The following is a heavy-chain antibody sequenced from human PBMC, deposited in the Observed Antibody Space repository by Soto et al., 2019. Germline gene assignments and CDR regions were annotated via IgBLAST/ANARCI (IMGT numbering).Heavy chain of an antibody. D-gene: IGHD2-2*02. CDR3: AREDSSTSCYNY. J-gene: IGHJ4*02. CDR2: INAGNGNT. V-gene: IGHV1-3*01. CDR1: GYTFTSYA. Sequence: ASVKVSCKASGYTFTSYAMHWVRQAPGQRLEWMGWINAGNGNTKYSQKFQGRVTITRDTSASTAYMELSSLRSEDTAVYYCAREDSSTSCYNYWGQGTLVTVSS.